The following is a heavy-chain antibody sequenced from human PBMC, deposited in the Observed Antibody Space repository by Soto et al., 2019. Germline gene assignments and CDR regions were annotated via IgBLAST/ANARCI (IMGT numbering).Heavy chain of an antibody. V-gene: IGHV1-69*13. CDR3: ARLAAPPHYYYYGMDV. CDR1: GGTFSSYA. Sequence: SVKVSCKASGGTFSSYAISWVRRAPGQGLEWMGGIIPIFGTANYAQKFQGRVTITADESTSTAYMELSSLRSEDTAVYYCARLAAPPHYYYYGMDVWGQGTTVTVSS. J-gene: IGHJ6*02. CDR2: IIPIFGTA. D-gene: IGHD6-6*01.